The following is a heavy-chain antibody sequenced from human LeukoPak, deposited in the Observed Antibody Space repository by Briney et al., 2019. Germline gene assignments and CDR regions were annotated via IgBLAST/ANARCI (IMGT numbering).Heavy chain of an antibody. Sequence: PGRSLRLSCAASGFTFSHYSMNWVRQAPGKGLEWVPFISSSSSYIYYAHSVKGRFTISRDNSKNSLYLQVNSLRAEDTAVYYCARGNDYYDSSGYYYWGQGTLVTVSS. J-gene: IGHJ4*02. CDR3: ARGNDYYDSSGYYY. D-gene: IGHD3-22*01. CDR1: GFTFSHYS. V-gene: IGHV3-21*01. CDR2: ISSSSSYI.